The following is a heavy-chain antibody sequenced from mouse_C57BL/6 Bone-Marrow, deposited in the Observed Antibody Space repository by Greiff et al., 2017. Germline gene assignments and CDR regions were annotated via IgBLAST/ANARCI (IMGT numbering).Heavy chain of an antibody. D-gene: IGHD1-1*01. V-gene: IGHV8-8*01. CDR3: ARIHYGSSFYYFDY. CDR1: GFSLSTFGMG. CDR2: IWWDDDK. Sequence: ESGPGILQPSQTLSLTCSFSGFSLSTFGMGVGWIRQPSGKGLEWLAHIWWDDDKYYNPALKSRLTISKDTSKNQVFLKIANVDTADTATYYCARIHYGSSFYYFDYWGQGTTLTVSS. J-gene: IGHJ2*01.